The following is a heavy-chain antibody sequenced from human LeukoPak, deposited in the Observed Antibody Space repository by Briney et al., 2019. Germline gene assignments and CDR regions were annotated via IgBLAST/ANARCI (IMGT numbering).Heavy chain of an antibody. CDR3: AGRGYCSGGNCYGAFDI. CDR2: IYSGGSI. V-gene: IGHV3-53*01. CDR1: GFTVSSNY. J-gene: IGHJ3*02. D-gene: IGHD2-15*01. Sequence: GGSLRLSCAASGFTVSSNYMSWVRQAPGKGLEWVSGIYSGGSIYYADSVKGRFTISRDSSKNTLYLQMNSLRVEDTAVYYCAGRGYCSGGNCYGAFDIWGQGTMVTVSS.